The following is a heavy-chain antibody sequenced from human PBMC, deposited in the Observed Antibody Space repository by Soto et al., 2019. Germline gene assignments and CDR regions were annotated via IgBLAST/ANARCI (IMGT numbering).Heavy chain of an antibody. V-gene: IGHV1-69*01. CDR3: ARPLGAMVDRYYYGMDV. D-gene: IGHD5-18*01. CDR2: IIPIFGTA. CDR1: GGTFSSYA. J-gene: IGHJ6*02. Sequence: QVQLVQSGAEVKKPGSSVKVSCKASGGTFSSYAISWVRQAPGQGLEWMGGIIPIFGTANYAQKFQGRVTITADESTSTAYMELSNLRSEDTAVYYCARPLGAMVDRYYYGMDVWGQGTTVTVSS.